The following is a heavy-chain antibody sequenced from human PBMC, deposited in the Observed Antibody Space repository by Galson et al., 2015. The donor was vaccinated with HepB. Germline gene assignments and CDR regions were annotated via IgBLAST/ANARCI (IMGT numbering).Heavy chain of an antibody. V-gene: IGHV3-48*01. CDR1: GVTIPSYS. Sequence: SLRLSCAASGVTIPSYSMNWVRKAPGKGLEWLAYISAGSTTIYYAASVKGRFTISRDNAKNFLYLHMNSLRGEDTAVYYCARNPSSYDYYNMDVWGHGT. J-gene: IGHJ6*02. CDR2: ISAGSTTI. CDR3: ARNPSSYDYYNMDV.